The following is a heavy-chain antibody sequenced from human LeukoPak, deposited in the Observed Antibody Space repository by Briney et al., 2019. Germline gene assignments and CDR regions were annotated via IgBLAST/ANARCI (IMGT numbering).Heavy chain of an antibody. CDR3: ARIPLGDSSGPFDY. CDR1: GGTLSSYA. J-gene: IGHJ4*02. Sequence: SVTVSCKASGGTLSSYAISWVRQAPGQGLEWMGGIIPIFGTANYAQKFQGRVTITTDESTSTAYMELSSLRSEDTAVYYCARIPLGDSSGPFDYWGQGTLVTVSS. V-gene: IGHV1-69*05. CDR2: IIPIFGTA. D-gene: IGHD3-22*01.